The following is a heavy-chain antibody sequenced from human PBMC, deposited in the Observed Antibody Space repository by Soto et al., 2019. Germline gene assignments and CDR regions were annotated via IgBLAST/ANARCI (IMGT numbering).Heavy chain of an antibody. CDR1: GFSFSSYG. J-gene: IGHJ4*02. V-gene: IGHV3-23*01. CDR2: ISGGGGTT. CDR3: AKRSPVSTHYFDY. Sequence: EVQLLESGGDLVQPGGSLRLSCAASGFSFSSYGMSWVRQAPGKGLEWVSSISGGGGTTYYADSVKGRFTISRDNSKNTLYLQMNSLKVEDTAVYYCAKRSPVSTHYFDYWGQGTLVTVSS.